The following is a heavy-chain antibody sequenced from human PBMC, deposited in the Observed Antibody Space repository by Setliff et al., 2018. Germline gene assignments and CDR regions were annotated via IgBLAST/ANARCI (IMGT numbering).Heavy chain of an antibody. Sequence: SVKVSCKNSGGTFNSFLVSWVRQAPVQGLEWMGGIIPIFGTTKYAQKFQDRVTITADKSTSTVYMELNRLISEDTAVYLCARDSVTLGQLERRRGFRYYDMDVWGQGTTVTVSS. D-gene: IGHD1-1*01. CDR1: GGTFNSFL. CDR2: IIPIFGTT. J-gene: IGHJ6*02. CDR3: ARDSVTLGQLERRRGFRYYDMDV. V-gene: IGHV1-69*06.